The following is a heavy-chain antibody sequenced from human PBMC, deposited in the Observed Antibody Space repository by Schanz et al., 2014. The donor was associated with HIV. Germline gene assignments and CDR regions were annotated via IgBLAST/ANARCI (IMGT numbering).Heavy chain of an antibody. V-gene: IGHV4-34*02. CDR2: INHSGST. CDR1: GGSFSGYY. Sequence: QVQLQQWGAGLLKPSETLSLTCAVYGGSFSGYYWRWIRHSPGKGLEWIGEINHSGSTNYNPSLKSRVTISVDTSKNQFSLRLNSVTAADTAVYYCARTPYYFDYWGQGTLVTVSS. CDR3: ARTPYYFDY. J-gene: IGHJ4*02.